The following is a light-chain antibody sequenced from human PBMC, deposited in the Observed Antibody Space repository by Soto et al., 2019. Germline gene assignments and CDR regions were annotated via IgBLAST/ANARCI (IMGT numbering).Light chain of an antibody. CDR1: QSISSW. CDR2: KAS. V-gene: IGKV1-5*03. J-gene: IGKJ1*01. Sequence: DIQMTQSPSTLSASVGDRVIITCRASQSISSWLAWYQQKPGKAPNLLIYKASALTSGVPTRFSGSGSGTEFPLTVSSLQPDDFATYYCDQYDNDSWTFGQGTKVEIK. CDR3: DQYDNDSWT.